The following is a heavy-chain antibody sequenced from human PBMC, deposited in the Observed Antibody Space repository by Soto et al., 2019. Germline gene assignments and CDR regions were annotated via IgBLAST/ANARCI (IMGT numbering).Heavy chain of an antibody. J-gene: IGHJ4*02. CDR1: GFTFSDYY. CDR2: ISGSSSTI. D-gene: IGHD3-3*01. V-gene: IGHV3-11*01. Sequence: QVHLVESGGGLVKPGGSLRLSCAASGFTFSDYYMSWIRQAPGKGLEWVSYISGSSSTIYYADSVKGRFTISRDNAKNSLYLQMNSLSAEDTAVYYCARETSVDDFWSGTSFDYWGQGTLVTVSS. CDR3: ARETSVDDFWSGTSFDY.